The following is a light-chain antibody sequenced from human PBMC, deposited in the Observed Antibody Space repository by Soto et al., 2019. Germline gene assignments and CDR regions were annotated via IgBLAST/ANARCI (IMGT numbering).Light chain of an antibody. J-gene: IGKJ1*01. Sequence: DIVMTQSPLSLPVTPGEPASISFRSSQSLLHSNGYNYLDWYLQKPGQSPQLLIYLGSNRASGVPDRFSGSGSDTYFTLEISRVEADDVGVYYCMQPLENFRTFGQGTKVDIK. CDR2: LGS. V-gene: IGKV2-28*01. CDR1: QSLLHSNGYNY. CDR3: MQPLENFRT.